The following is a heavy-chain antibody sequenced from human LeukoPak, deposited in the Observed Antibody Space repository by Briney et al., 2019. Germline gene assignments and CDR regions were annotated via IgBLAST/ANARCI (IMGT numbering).Heavy chain of an antibody. V-gene: IGHV1-69*13. CDR2: IIPIFGTA. J-gene: IGHJ6*04. CDR1: GGTFSIYA. Sequence: SVTVSFKASGGTFSIYAISWVRQAPGQGGEWMGGIIPIFGTANYTQKFQGRVTITAEESTSTDYMEVSSLRSEGTAVYYCARESDIVVVPAAIHYYYYGMDVWGKGTTVTVSS. D-gene: IGHD2-2*01. CDR3: ARESDIVVVPAAIHYYYYGMDV.